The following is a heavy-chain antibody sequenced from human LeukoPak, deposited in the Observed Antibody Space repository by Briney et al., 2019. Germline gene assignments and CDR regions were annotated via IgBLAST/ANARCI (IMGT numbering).Heavy chain of an antibody. CDR3: ARAKGALEPSDY. J-gene: IGHJ4*02. V-gene: IGHV3-66*02. Sequence: PGGSLRLSCAASGFTVSTNYMSWVRQAPGKGLEWVSIIYSGGSTYYADSVKGRLTISRDNSKNTLYLQMNSLRAEDTAVYYCARAKGALEPSDYWGQGTLVTVSS. CDR1: GFTVSTNY. D-gene: IGHD1-1*01. CDR2: IYSGGST.